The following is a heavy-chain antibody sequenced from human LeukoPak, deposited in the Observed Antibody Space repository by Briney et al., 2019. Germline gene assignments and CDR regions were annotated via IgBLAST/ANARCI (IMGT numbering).Heavy chain of an antibody. D-gene: IGHD7-27*01. J-gene: IGHJ4*02. Sequence: GGSLRLSCAASGFTFSSYSMNWVRQAPGEGLEWVALMWSDENNIYYADSAKGRFTISRDNSKNTLYLQMSSLRAEDTAVYYCARDHSPKWGSGERYFDLWGQGILVTVSS. CDR1: GFTFSSYS. CDR2: MWSDENNI. CDR3: ARDHSPKWGSGERYFDL. V-gene: IGHV3-33*08.